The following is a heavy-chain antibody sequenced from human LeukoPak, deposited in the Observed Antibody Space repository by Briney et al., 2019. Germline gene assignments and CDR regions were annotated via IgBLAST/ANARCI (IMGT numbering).Heavy chain of an antibody. J-gene: IGHJ4*02. CDR2: IKHDGSEK. Sequence: QPGGSLRLSCAASGFTFKDYWMGWVRQAPGKGLEWVANIKHDGSEKYYVDSVKGRFTISRDNAGNSLYLQMNSLRAEDTAIYYCGNLITLQYWGQGTLVTVSS. CDR1: GFTFKDYW. V-gene: IGHV3-7*01. CDR3: GNLITLQY.